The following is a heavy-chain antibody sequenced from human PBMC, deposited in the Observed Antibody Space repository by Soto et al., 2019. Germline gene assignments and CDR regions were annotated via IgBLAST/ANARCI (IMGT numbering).Heavy chain of an antibody. CDR2: FYYSGST. CDR1: GGSVSSGTYY. CDR3: AREGGYYYGMDV. J-gene: IGHJ6*02. Sequence: QVQLQESGTRRVKHSETLYLTCTVSGGSVSSGTYYWTWIRQPPGKGLEWIGYFYYSGSTNYYNPSLKSRVTISMDTSKNQFSLNLSSVTAADTAVYYCAREGGYYYGMDVWGQGTTVTVSS. V-gene: IGHV4-61*01.